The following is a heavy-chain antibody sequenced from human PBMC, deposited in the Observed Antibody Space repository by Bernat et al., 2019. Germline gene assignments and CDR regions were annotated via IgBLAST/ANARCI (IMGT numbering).Heavy chain of an antibody. CDR1: GGSISSGGYY. CDR2: IHYSGST. Sequence: QVQLQESGPGLVKPSQTLSLTCTVSGGSISSGGYYWSWIRQHPGKGLEWIGYIHYSGSTYYNPSLKSRVTISVDTSKNQFSLKLSAVTAADTAVYYSAREANWGYLLDYWGQGTLVTVSS. V-gene: IGHV4-31*03. D-gene: IGHD7-27*01. J-gene: IGHJ4*02. CDR3: AREANWGYLLDY.